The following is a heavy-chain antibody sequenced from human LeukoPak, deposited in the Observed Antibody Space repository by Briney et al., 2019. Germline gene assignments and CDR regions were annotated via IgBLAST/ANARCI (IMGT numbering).Heavy chain of an antibody. CDR2: ISGSGGGT. D-gene: IGHD4-17*01. J-gene: IGHJ5*01. V-gene: IGHV3-23*01. Sequence: GGSLRLSCAASGFTFSSYAMSWVRQAPGKGLEGVSAISGSGGGTYYADSVRGRFTISRDNSRDTLYLQMNSLRADDTAIYFCAKDLTYGDGRCEFDSWGQGTLVTVA. CDR3: AKDLTYGDGRCEFDS. CDR1: GFTFSSYA.